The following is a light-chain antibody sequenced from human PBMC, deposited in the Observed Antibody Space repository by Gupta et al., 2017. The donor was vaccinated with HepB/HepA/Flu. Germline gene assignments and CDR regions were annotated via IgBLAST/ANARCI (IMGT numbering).Light chain of an antibody. CDR2: SNN. J-gene: IGLJ2*01. CDR3: AAWDDSLNGVL. Sequence: QSVLTPPPSPSGTPGQRVTISCSGSRSNIGSNTVNWYQQFPGTAPKLLIYSNNQRPSGVPDRFSGSKSGTSVSLAISGLQSEDEADYYCAAWDDSLNGVLFGGGTKLTVL. CDR1: RSNIGSNT. V-gene: IGLV1-44*01.